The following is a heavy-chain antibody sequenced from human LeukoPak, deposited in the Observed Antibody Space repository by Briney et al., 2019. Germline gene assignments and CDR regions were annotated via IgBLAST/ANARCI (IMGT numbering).Heavy chain of an antibody. D-gene: IGHD5-12*01. V-gene: IGHV1-69*01. CDR1: GGTFSSYA. Sequence: SVKVSCKASGGTFSSYAISWVRQAPGQGLEWMGGIIPIFGTANYAQKFQGRVTITADESTSTAYMEQSSLRSEDTAVYYCARIPRGYSGYDGNYYMDVWGKGTTVTVSS. CDR2: IIPIFGTA. J-gene: IGHJ6*03. CDR3: ARIPRGYSGYDGNYYMDV.